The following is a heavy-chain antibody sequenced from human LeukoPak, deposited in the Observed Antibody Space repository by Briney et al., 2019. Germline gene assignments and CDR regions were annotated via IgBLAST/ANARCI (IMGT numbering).Heavy chain of an antibody. CDR1: GGSFSGYY. D-gene: IGHD3-9*01. Sequence: SETLSLTCAVYGGSFSGYYWSWIREPPGKGLEWSGEINHSGSTNYNPSLKSRVTISVDTSKIQFSLELSSVTAADTAVYYCARGSYDILTGYLGGLDYWGQGTLVTVSS. CDR3: ARGSYDILTGYLGGLDY. V-gene: IGHV4-34*01. CDR2: INHSGST. J-gene: IGHJ4*02.